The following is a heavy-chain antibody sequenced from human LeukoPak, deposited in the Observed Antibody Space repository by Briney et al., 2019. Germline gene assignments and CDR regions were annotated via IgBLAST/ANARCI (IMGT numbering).Heavy chain of an antibody. V-gene: IGHV3-23*01. D-gene: IGHD1-26*01. Sequence: GGSLRLSCAASGFTFSSYAMSWVRQAPGKGLEWVSAISGSGDSTYYADSVKGRFTISRDNSKNTQYLQMNSLRAEDTAVYYCAKAGSYYYFDYWGQGTLVTVSS. J-gene: IGHJ4*02. CDR2: ISGSGDST. CDR1: GFTFSSYA. CDR3: AKAGSYYYFDY.